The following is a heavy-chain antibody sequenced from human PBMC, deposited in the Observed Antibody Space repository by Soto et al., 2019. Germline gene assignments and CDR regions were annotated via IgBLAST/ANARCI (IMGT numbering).Heavy chain of an antibody. CDR2: IIPIFGTA. CDR1: GGTFSSYA. D-gene: IGHD1-1*01. CDR3: ATSDIERYYWNGRGYYYYGMDV. J-gene: IGHJ6*02. Sequence: GASVKVSCKASGGTFSSYAISWVRQAPGQGLEWMGGIIPIFGTANYAQKFQGRATITADESTSTAYMELSSLRSEDTAVYYCATSDIERYYWNGRGYYYYGMDVWGQGTTVTVSS. V-gene: IGHV1-69*13.